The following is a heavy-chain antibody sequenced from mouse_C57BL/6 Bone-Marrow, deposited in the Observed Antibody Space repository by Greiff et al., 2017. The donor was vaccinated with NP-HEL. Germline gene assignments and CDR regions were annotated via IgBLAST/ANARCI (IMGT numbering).Heavy chain of an antibody. CDR1: GFSLTSYG. D-gene: IGHD2-4*01. CDR2: IWSGGST. Sequence: VKVVESGPGLVQPSQSLSITCTVSGFSLTSYGVHWVRQSPGKGLEWLGVIWSGGSTDYNAAFISRLSISKDNSKSQVFFKMNSLQADDTAIYYCASLYDYGGYAMDYWGQGTSVTVSS. V-gene: IGHV2-2*01. J-gene: IGHJ4*01. CDR3: ASLYDYGGYAMDY.